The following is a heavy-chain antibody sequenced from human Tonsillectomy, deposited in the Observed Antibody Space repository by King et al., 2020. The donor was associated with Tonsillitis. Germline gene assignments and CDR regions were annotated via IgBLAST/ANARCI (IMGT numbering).Heavy chain of an antibody. J-gene: IGHJ4*02. D-gene: IGHD1-14*01. Sequence: VQLVQSGAEVKKPGESLRISCKGSRYTFTSDWIIWVRQMPGKGLEWMGMIDPSDSYTNYSPSFQGLISISVDKSLTTAYLQWRSLKASDTATYYCARYNRYGNNHVYYWGQGTLVTVSP. CDR3: ARYNRYGNNHVYY. CDR1: RYTFTSDW. V-gene: IGHV5-10-1*01. CDR2: IDPSDSYT.